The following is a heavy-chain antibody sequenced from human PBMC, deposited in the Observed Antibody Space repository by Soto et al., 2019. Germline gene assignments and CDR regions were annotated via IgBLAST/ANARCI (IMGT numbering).Heavy chain of an antibody. V-gene: IGHV4-34*01. Sequence: QVQLQQWGAGLLKPSETLSLTCAVYGGSFSGYYWSWIRQPPGKGLEWIGEINHSGSTNYNPSLRSRVTISVDTSKNQFSLKLSSVTAADTAVYYCARISLSHEQQLGNYYYGMDVWGQGTTVTVSS. D-gene: IGHD6-13*01. CDR3: ARISLSHEQQLGNYYYGMDV. J-gene: IGHJ6*02. CDR1: GGSFSGYY. CDR2: INHSGST.